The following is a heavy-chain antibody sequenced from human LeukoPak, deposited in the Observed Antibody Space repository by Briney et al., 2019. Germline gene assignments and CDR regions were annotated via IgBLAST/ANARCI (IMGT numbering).Heavy chain of an antibody. J-gene: IGHJ4*02. CDR3: ARDIHDYYDSSGYYDY. CDR1: GGSFSGYY. V-gene: IGHV4-34*01. CDR2: INHSGST. Sequence: PSEALSLTCAVYGGSFSGYYWSWIRQPPGKGLEWIGEINHSGSTNYNPSLKSRVTISVDTSKNQFSLKLSSVTAADTAVYYCARDIHDYYDSSGYYDYWGQGTLVTVSS. D-gene: IGHD3-22*01.